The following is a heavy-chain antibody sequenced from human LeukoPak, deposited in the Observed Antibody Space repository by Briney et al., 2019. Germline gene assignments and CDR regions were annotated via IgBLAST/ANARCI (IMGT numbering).Heavy chain of an antibody. J-gene: IGHJ4*02. CDR3: ARLGYYGSGSYNY. CDR1: GGSFSGYY. Sequence: SGTLPLTCAVYGGSFSGYYWSWIRQPPGKGLEWIGEINHSGSTNYNPSLKSRVTISVDTSKNQFSLKLSSVTAADTAVYYCARLGYYGSGSYNYWGQGTLVTVSS. D-gene: IGHD3-10*01. CDR2: INHSGST. V-gene: IGHV4-34*01.